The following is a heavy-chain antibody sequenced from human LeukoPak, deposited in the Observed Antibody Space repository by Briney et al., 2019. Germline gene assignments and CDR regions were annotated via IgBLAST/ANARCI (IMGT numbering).Heavy chain of an antibody. Sequence: SETLSLTCTVSGGSISSYYWSWIRQPAGKGMEWIGRIYTSGSTNYNPSLKSRVTMSVDTSKNQFSLKLSSVTAADTAVYYCARDVPQYCSSTSCYGLPWVTYPNWFDPWGQGTLVTVSS. CDR1: GGSISSYY. V-gene: IGHV4-4*07. CDR3: ARDVPQYCSSTSCYGLPWVTYPNWFDP. J-gene: IGHJ5*02. D-gene: IGHD2-2*01. CDR2: IYTSGST.